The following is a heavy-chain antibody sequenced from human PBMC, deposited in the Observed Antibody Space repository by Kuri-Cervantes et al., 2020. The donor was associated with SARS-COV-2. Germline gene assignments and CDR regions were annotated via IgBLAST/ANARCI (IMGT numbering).Heavy chain of an antibody. D-gene: IGHD7-27*01. CDR1: GYTFTSYG. Sequence: ASVKVSCKASGYTFTSYGISWVRQAPGQGLEWMGWISAYNGNTNYAQKLQGRVTMTTDTSTSTAYMALRSLRSDDTAVYYCAVLTGESGPYYYYYGMDVWGQGTTVTVSS. V-gene: IGHV1-18*01. J-gene: IGHJ6*02. CDR3: AVLTGESGPYYYYYGMDV. CDR2: ISAYNGNT.